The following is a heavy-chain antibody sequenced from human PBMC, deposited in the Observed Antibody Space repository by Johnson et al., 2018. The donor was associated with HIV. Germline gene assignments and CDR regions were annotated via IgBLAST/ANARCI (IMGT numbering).Heavy chain of an antibody. CDR1: GFTFSSYA. Sequence: QVQLVESGGGLVQPGGSLRLSCAASGFTFSSYAMSWVRQAPGKGLEWVAVISYDGSNKYYADSVKGRFTISRDNSKNTLYLQMNSLRAEDTAVYYCARKTPAHAFDIWGQGTMVTVSS. V-gene: IGHV3-30*04. D-gene: IGHD4-23*01. CDR2: ISYDGSNK. J-gene: IGHJ3*02. CDR3: ARKTPAHAFDI.